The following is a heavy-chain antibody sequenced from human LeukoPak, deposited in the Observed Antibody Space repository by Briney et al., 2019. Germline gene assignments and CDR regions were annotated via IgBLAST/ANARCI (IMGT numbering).Heavy chain of an antibody. J-gene: IGHJ4*02. CDR2: ISCSGGST. CDR3: AKDPRGDVYDFWSGHFDY. CDR1: GFTFSSYA. D-gene: IGHD3-3*01. V-gene: IGHV3-23*01. Sequence: PGGSLRLSCAASGFTFSSYAMSWVRQAPGKGLEWVSAISCSGGSTYYADSVKGRFTISRDNSKNTLYLQMNSLRAEDTAVYYCAKDPRGDVYDFWSGHFDYWGQGTLVTVSS.